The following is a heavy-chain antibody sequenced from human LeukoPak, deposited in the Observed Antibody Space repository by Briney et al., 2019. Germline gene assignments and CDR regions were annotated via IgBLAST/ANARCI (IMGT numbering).Heavy chain of an antibody. CDR3: ALSRGPRYYFDY. Sequence: PSETLSLTCTVSGGSISSYYWSWIRQPPGKGLEWIGYIYYSGSTNYNPSLKSRVTISVDTSKNQFSLKLSSVTAADTAVYYCALSRGPRYYFDYWGQGTLVTVSS. J-gene: IGHJ4*02. CDR2: IYYSGST. D-gene: IGHD3-10*01. CDR1: GGSISSYY. V-gene: IGHV4-59*01.